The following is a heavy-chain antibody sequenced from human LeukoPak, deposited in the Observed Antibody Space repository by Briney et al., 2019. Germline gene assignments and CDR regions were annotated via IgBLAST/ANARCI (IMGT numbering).Heavy chain of an antibody. CDR1: GGSFSGYY. CDR2: INHSGST. J-gene: IGHJ3*02. V-gene: IGHV4-34*01. D-gene: IGHD2/OR15-2a*01. CDR3: ARGNSAFDI. Sequence: PSETLSLTCAVYGGSFSGYYWSWIRQPPGKGLEWIGEINHSGSTNYNPSLKSRVTISVDTSKNQFSLKLSSVTAADTAVYYCARGNSAFDIWGQGTMVTVSS.